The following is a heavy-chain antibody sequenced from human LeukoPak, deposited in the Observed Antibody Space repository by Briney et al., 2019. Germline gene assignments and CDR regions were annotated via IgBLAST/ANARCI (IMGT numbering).Heavy chain of an antibody. CDR2: IYYSGST. CDR3: ARHEVTMVRGAQDWFDP. J-gene: IGHJ5*02. D-gene: IGHD3-10*01. V-gene: IGHV4-59*08. Sequence: SETLSLTCTVSGGSISSYYWSWIRQPPGKGLEWIGYIYYSGSTNYNPSLKSRVTISVDTSKNQFSLKLSSVTAADTDVYYCARHEVTMVRGAQDWFDPWGQGTLVTVSS. CDR1: GGSISSYY.